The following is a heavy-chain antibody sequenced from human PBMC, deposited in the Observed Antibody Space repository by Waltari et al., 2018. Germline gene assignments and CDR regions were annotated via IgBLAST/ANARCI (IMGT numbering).Heavy chain of an antibody. CDR3: ARGSRLSGSDYFEV. J-gene: IGHJ3*01. CDR1: GYTPPASP. CDR2: INVGQRDT. V-gene: IGHV1-3*01. D-gene: IGHD5-12*01. Sequence: QSQLVQSGAKVRMPGAAVKISCKAAGYTPPASPKPLIRQAPGQSLEWMGWINVGQRDTNYSEKLQGRVTIARDTSDTSASTVYMELRSLTSDDTAIYYCARGSRLSGSDYFEVWGQGTLLTVSS.